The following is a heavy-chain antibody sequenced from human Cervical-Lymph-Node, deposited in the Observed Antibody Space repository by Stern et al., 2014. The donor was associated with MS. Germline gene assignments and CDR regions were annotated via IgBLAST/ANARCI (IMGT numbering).Heavy chain of an antibody. CDR2: IHYRGGT. CDR1: GDSISGSNQY. D-gene: IGHD6-13*01. V-gene: IGHV4-39*01. Sequence: QLQLQESGPGVVKPSETLSLTCTVSGDSISGSNQYWAWIRQPPGKGHDWIGSIHYRGGTYSNPSFKSRVTIPVDTSKNQFSLRLNSVSAADTALYFCARHRRHSSRSWFNSGEIWFDPWGQGSLVTVSS. J-gene: IGHJ5*02. CDR3: ARHRRHSSRSWFNSGEIWFDP.